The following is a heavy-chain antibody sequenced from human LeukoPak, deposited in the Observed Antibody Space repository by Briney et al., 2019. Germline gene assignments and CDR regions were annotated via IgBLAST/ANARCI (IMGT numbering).Heavy chain of an antibody. CDR1: GYIFRSHA. Sequence: ASVKVSCKASGYIFRSHALHWVRQAPGQRLEWMGWITAGNGNTKYSQKFQGRVTITRDTSASTAYLELSSLRSEDTAVYYCARIYSVYDIQGSWGQGTLVTVSS. V-gene: IGHV1-3*01. CDR3: ARIYSVYDIQGS. J-gene: IGHJ4*02. D-gene: IGHD5/OR15-5a*01. CDR2: ITAGNGNT.